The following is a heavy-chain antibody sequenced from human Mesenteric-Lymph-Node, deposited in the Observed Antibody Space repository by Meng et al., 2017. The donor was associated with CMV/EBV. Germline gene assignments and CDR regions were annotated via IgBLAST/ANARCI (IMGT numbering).Heavy chain of an antibody. Sequence: GGSLRLSCAASGFTFSNSWMTFVRQAPGKGLEWVAIIKPDGSEKYYVDSVKGRFTISRDNAKNSLYLQMNSLRAEDTAVYYRATSGGGHWGQGTLVTVSS. CDR3: ATSGGGH. J-gene: IGHJ4*02. CDR1: GFTFSNSW. D-gene: IGHD6-19*01. CDR2: IKPDGSEK. V-gene: IGHV3-7*01.